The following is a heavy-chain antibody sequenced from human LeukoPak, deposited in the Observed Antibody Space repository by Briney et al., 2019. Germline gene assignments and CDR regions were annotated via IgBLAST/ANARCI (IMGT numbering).Heavy chain of an antibody. CDR2: ISYDGSNK. Sequence: GGSLRLSCAASGFTFSSYAMHWVRQAPGRGLEWVAVISYDGSNKYYADSVKGRFTISRDNSKNTLYLQMNSLRAEDTAVYYCARASDDYGVSLYFDYWGQGTLVAVSS. V-gene: IGHV3-30-3*01. J-gene: IGHJ4*02. CDR3: ARASDDYGVSLYFDY. D-gene: IGHD4-17*01. CDR1: GFTFSSYA.